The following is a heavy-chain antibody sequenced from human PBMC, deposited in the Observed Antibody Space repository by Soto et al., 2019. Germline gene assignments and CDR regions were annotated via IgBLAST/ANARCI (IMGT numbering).Heavy chain of an antibody. CDR2: IPYSGST. J-gene: IGHJ4*02. V-gene: IGHV4-31*03. Sequence: VQLQETGPGLVKPSQTLSLTCTVSGASISSGDYFWSWIRQHPGKALECIGHIPYSGSTYYNPSLKSRVTISVGTSKHQFSLKVKSVTAADTAVYYCARGNYNGGYDYVGYLGQGTLVNVSS. CDR3: ARGNYNGGYDYVGY. CDR1: GASISSGDYF. D-gene: IGHD3-10*01.